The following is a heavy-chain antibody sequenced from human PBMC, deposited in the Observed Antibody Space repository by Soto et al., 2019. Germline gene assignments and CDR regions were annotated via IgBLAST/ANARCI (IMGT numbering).Heavy chain of an antibody. J-gene: IGHJ6*04. V-gene: IGHV1-18*01. D-gene: IGHD5-18*01. Sequence: ASVKVSCKASGYTFTSYGISWVRQAPGQGLEWMGWISAYNGNTNYAQKLQGRVTMTTDTSTSTAYMELRSLRSDDTAVYYCAREGYSYGYDYYYYGMDVWGEATTVTVSS. CDR2: ISAYNGNT. CDR3: AREGYSYGYDYYYYGMDV. CDR1: GYTFTSYG.